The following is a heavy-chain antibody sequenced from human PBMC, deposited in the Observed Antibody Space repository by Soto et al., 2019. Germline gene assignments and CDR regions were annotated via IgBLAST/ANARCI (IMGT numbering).Heavy chain of an antibody. Sequence: QVQLVQSGAEVKKPGSSVKVSCNASGGTFSSYAIRWVRQAPGQGLEWMGGIIPIFGTANYAQKFQGRVTITADESKSTAYMDLSSLRSEDTAVYYCASTYYYYRPGDVWGQGTPVTVAS. CDR2: IIPIFGTA. D-gene: IGHD3-10*01. J-gene: IGHJ6*02. CDR3: ASTYYYYRPGDV. V-gene: IGHV1-69*01. CDR1: GGTFSSYA.